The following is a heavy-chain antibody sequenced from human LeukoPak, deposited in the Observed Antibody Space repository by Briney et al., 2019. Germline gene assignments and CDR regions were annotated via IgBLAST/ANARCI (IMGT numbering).Heavy chain of an antibody. CDR1: GFTFDDYA. J-gene: IGHJ6*03. D-gene: IGHD3-9*01. CDR2: ISWNSGSI. CDR3: AKDSNPRYYDILTGYGQYLSSMDV. Sequence: PGGSLRLSCAASGFTFDDYAMHWVRQAPGKGLEWVSGISWNSGSIGYADSVKGRFTISRDNAKNSLYLQMNSLRAEDMALYYCAKDSNPRYYDILTGYGQYLSSMDVWGKGTTVTVSS. V-gene: IGHV3-9*03.